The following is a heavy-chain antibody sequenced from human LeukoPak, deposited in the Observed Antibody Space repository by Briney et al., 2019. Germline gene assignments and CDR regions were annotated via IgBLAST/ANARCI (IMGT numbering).Heavy chain of an antibody. Sequence: PGGSLRLSCAASGFTFSSYWMSWVRQAPGKGLEWVANIKQDGSEKYYVDSVKGRFTISRDNAKNSLYLQMNSLRAGDTAVYYCARKFYSGPNWFDPWGQGTLVTVSS. J-gene: IGHJ5*02. D-gene: IGHD2/OR15-2a*01. CDR3: ARKFYSGPNWFDP. CDR1: GFTFSSYW. V-gene: IGHV3-7*01. CDR2: IKQDGSEK.